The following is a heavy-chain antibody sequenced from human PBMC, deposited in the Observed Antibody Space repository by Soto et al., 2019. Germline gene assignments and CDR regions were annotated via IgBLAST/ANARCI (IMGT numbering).Heavy chain of an antibody. CDR3: ARELGDCSGGSCYAAPCDY. Sequence: QITLNDSGPTLVKPTQTLTLTCTFSGFSLSTSGAGVGWIRQHPGKTLEWLALIYWDDDKRYSPSLKRRLTIRKDTSKNQVVLTMTNMDPVDTDTYYCARELGDCSGGSCYAAPCDYLVEGPLVTVSS. CDR1: GFSLSTSGAG. J-gene: IGHJ4*02. V-gene: IGHV2-5*02. D-gene: IGHD2-15*01. CDR2: IYWDDDK.